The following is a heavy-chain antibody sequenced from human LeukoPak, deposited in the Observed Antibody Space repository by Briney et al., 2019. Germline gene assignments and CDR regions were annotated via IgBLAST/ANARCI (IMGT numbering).Heavy chain of an antibody. D-gene: IGHD6-13*01. J-gene: IGHJ6*03. CDR3: ASLRVGSSFGYQYYIDV. CDR1: GGSISSSSYY. CDR2: IYYSGST. V-gene: IGHV4-39*07. Sequence: SETLSLTCTVSGGSISSSSYYWGWIRQPPGKGLEWIGSIYYSGSTYYNPSLKSRVTISVDTSKNQFSLKLSSVTAADTAVYYCASLRVGSSFGYQYYIDVWGKGTTVTVSS.